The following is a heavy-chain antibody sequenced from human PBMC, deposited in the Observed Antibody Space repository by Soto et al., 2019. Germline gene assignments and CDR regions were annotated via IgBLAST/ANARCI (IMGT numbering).Heavy chain of an antibody. J-gene: IGHJ4*02. CDR1: GGSISSYY. D-gene: IGHD3-3*01. CDR3: AGQAFWSGYYEVTY. CDR2: IYYSGST. V-gene: IGHV4-59*01. Sequence: PSETLCLTCTVSGGSISSYYWSWIRQPPGKGLEWTGYIYYSGSTNYNPSLKSRVTISVDTSKNQFSLKLSSVTAADTAVYYCAGQAFWSGYYEVTYWGQGTLVTVSS.